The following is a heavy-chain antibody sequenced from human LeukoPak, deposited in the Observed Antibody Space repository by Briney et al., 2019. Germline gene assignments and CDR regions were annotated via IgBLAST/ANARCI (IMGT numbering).Heavy chain of an antibody. CDR1: SGSISSYY. J-gene: IGHJ4*02. CDR3: ARHADYGGYLDY. Sequence: PSETLSLTCTVSSGSISSYYWSWIRQPPGKGLEWIGYIYYSGSTNYNPSLKSRVTVSVDTSKSQFSLRLTSVTAADTAVYYCARHADYGGYLDYWGQGTLVTVSS. CDR2: IYYSGST. D-gene: IGHD4-23*01. V-gene: IGHV4-59*08.